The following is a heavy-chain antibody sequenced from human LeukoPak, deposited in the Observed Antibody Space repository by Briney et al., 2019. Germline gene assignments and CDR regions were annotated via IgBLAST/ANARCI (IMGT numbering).Heavy chain of an antibody. CDR1: GYTFTSYD. J-gene: IGHJ4*02. Sequence: ASVKVSCKASGYTFTSYDINWVRQATGQGLEWMGWMNPNSGNTGYAQKFQGRATMTRNTSISTAYMELSSLRSEDTAVYYCARGLEMATIPGGYWGQGTLVTVSS. CDR2: MNPNSGNT. V-gene: IGHV1-8*01. D-gene: IGHD5-24*01. CDR3: ARGLEMATIPGGY.